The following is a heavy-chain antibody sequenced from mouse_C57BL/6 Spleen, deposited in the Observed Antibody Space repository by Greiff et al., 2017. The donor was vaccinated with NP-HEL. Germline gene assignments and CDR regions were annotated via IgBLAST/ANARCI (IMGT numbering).Heavy chain of an antibody. D-gene: IGHD2-4*01. CDR3: ARSGDYDGWYFDV. CDR1: GYAFSSYW. J-gene: IGHJ1*03. Sequence: VQLQQSGAELVKPGASVKISCKASGYAFSSYWMNWVKQRPGKGLEWIGQIYPGDGDTNYNGKFKGKATLTADKSSSTAYMQLSSLTSEDSAVYFWARSGDYDGWYFDVWGTRTTVTVSS. V-gene: IGHV1-80*01. CDR2: IYPGDGDT.